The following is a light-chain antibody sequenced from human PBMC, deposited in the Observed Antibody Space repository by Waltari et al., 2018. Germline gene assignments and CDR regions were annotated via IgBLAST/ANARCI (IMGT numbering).Light chain of an antibody. CDR3: LLGDSSGTYVV. CDR2: KDT. Sequence: SYELTQPPSVSVSLGQMARITCSGAALPTKCASWWHQRAGHFPVLVIYKDTERPSGIPERFSGSRSGTTVTLTISGVQAEDEADYYCLLGDSSGTYVVFGGGTKVTVL. J-gene: IGLJ2*01. V-gene: IGLV3-16*01. CDR1: ALPTKC.